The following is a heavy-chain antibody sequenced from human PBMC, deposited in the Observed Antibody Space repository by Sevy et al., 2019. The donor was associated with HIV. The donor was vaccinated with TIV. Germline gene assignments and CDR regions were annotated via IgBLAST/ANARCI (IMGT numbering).Heavy chain of an antibody. CDR1: GFTVSSNY. Sequence: GGSLRLSCAASGFTVSSNYMSWVRQAPGKGLEWVSVIYSGEYTYYADSVKGRFTISRDISKNTLNLQMNSLRAEDTAIYYCATTSTLLYYYALDVWGQGTTVTVSS. CDR3: ATTSTLLYYYALDV. CDR2: IYSGEYT. J-gene: IGHJ6*02. V-gene: IGHV3-53*01. D-gene: IGHD1-26*01.